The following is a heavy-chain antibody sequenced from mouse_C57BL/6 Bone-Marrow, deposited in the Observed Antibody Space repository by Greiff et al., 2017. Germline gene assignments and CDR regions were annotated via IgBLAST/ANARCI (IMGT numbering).Heavy chain of an antibody. Sequence: EVMLVESGGGLVKPGGSLKLSCAASGFTFSDYGMHWVRQAPEKGLEWVAYISSGSSTIYYADTVKGRITISRDNAKNTRFLQMTRLRSEDTAMYDCAKGYSSWFAYWCQGTLVTVSA. J-gene: IGHJ3*01. CDR2: ISSGSSTI. D-gene: IGHD2-12*01. V-gene: IGHV5-17*01. CDR1: GFTFSDYG. CDR3: AKGYSSWFAY.